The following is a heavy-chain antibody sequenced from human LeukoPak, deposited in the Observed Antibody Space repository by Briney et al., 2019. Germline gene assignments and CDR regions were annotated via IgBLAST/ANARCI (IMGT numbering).Heavy chain of an antibody. CDR2: IYYSGST. D-gene: IGHD3-22*01. J-gene: IGHJ4*02. CDR3: ARGDSSGYYFDY. V-gene: IGHV4-30-4*01. CDR1: GGSISSGDYY. Sequence: SQTLSPTCTVSGGSISSGDYYWSWIRQPPGKGLEWIGYIYYSGSTYYNPSLKSRVTISVDTSKNQFSLKLSSVTAADTAVYYCARGDSSGYYFDYWGQGTLVTVSS.